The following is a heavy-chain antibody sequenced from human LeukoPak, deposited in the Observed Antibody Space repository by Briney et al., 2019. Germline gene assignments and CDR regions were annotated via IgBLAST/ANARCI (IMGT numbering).Heavy chain of an antibody. Sequence: GGSLRLSCAASGFTFSSYAMSWVRQAPGKGLEWVSAISGIGDNTYYADSVKGHFTISRDNPKNMLYLHMNSLRAEDTALYYCSKDNFRGDCRGVSCYPLGYWGQGTLVTVSS. J-gene: IGHJ4*02. CDR2: ISGIGDNT. CDR1: GFTFSSYA. V-gene: IGHV3-23*01. D-gene: IGHD2-15*01. CDR3: SKDNFRGDCRGVSCYPLGY.